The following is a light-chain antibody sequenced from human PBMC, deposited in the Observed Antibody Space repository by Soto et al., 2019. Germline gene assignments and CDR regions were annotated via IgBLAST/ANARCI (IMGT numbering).Light chain of an antibody. J-gene: IGLJ2*01. V-gene: IGLV2-8*01. Sequence: QSALTQPPSASGSPGQSVAISCTGTSSDVGGYNYVSWYQQHPGKAPKLMIYEVNKRPSGVPDRFSGSKSGTSASLAINGLQSEDEADYYCATWDDGVQGVLFGGGT. CDR1: SSDVGGYNY. CDR3: ATWDDGVQGVL. CDR2: EVN.